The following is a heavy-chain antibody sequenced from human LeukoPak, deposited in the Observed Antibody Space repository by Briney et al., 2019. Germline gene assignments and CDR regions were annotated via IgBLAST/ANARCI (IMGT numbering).Heavy chain of an antibody. CDR2: ISYDGSNK. D-gene: IGHD2-2*02. CDR1: GFTFSSYA. J-gene: IGHJ4*02. CDR3: ARGEDIVVVPAAIQSGYFDY. V-gene: IGHV3-30*01. Sequence: GGSLRLSCPASGFTFSSYAMHWVRQAPGKGLEWVAVISYDGSNKYYADSVKGRFTISRDNSKNTLYLQMNSLRAEDTAEYYCARGEDIVVVPAAIQSGYFDYWGQGTLVTVSS.